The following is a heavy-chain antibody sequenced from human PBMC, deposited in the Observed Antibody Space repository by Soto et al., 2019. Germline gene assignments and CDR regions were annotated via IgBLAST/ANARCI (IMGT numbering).Heavy chain of an antibody. CDR3: AKAYSVVVAATPSWFDP. V-gene: IGHV3-33*06. CDR2: IWYDGSNK. D-gene: IGHD2-15*01. J-gene: IGHJ5*02. CDR1: GFTFSSYG. Sequence: PGGSLRLSCAASGFTFSSYGMHWVRQAPGKGLEWVAVIWYDGSNKYYADSVKGRFTISRDNSKNTLYLQMNSLRAEDTAVYYCAKAYSVVVAATPSWFDPWGQGTLVTVSS.